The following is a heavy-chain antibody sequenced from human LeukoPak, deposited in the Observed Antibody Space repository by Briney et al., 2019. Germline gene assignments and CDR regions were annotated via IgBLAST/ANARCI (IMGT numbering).Heavy chain of an antibody. D-gene: IGHD6-19*01. CDR3: ARHRRLPSSGLDS. Sequence: PGGSLRLSCAASGFTFSSYWMSWVRQAPGKGLEWVGNIKQDGSEKYYVDSVKGRFTISRDNAKNSLYLQMNSLRAEDTAVYYCARHRRLPSSGLDSWGQGTLVTVSS. CDR2: IKQDGSEK. V-gene: IGHV3-7*01. CDR1: GFTFSSYW. J-gene: IGHJ4*02.